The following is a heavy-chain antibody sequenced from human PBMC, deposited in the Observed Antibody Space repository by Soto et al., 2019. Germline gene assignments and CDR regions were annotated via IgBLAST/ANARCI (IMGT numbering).Heavy chain of an antibody. CDR2: INAGNGNT. CDR1: GYTLTSYA. Sequence: ASVKVSCKASGYTLTSYAMHWVRQAPGQRLEWMGWINAGNGNTKYSQKFQGRVTITRDTSASTAYMELSSLRSEDTAVYYCARVLGAKGDFVYFDYWGQGTLVTVSS. D-gene: IGHD2-21*01. J-gene: IGHJ4*02. CDR3: ARVLGAKGDFVYFDY. V-gene: IGHV1-3*01.